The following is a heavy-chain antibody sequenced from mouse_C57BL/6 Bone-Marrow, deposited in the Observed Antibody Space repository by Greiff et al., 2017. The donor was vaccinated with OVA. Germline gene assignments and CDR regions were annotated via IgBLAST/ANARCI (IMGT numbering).Heavy chain of an antibody. CDR1: GYSITSGYY. D-gene: IGHD3-1*01. V-gene: IGHV3-6*01. Sequence: EVQLVESGPGLVKPSQSLSLTCSVTGYSITSGYYWNWIRQFPGNKLEWMGYISYDGSNNYNPSLKNRISITRDTSKNQFFLKLNSVTTEDTATYYCARELALFDYWGQGTTLTVSS. CDR3: ARELALFDY. CDR2: ISYDGSN. J-gene: IGHJ2*01.